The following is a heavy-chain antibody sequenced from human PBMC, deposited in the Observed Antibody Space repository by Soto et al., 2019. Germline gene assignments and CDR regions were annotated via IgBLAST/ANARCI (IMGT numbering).Heavy chain of an antibody. CDR1: GGSFSGYY. J-gene: IGHJ3*02. V-gene: IGHV4-34*03. CDR2: INHSGST. Sequence: PSETLSLTCAVYGGSFSGYYWSWIRQPPGKGLEWIGEINHSGSTNYNPSLKSRVTISVDTSKNQFSLKLNSVTAADTAVYYCTTEAYDNSGSLAFDIWGQGTLVTVSS. D-gene: IGHD3-22*01. CDR3: TTEAYDNSGSLAFDI.